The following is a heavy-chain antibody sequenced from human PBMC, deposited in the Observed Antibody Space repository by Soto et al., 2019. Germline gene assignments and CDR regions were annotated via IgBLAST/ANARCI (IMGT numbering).Heavy chain of an antibody. CDR3: ARHPGYCSGGSCNGQYTLDV. CDR1: GGPIGTYY. Sequence: SETLSLTCTVSGGPIGTYYWSWIRQPPGKGLEWIGYIYYRGNTNYNPSLKSRVTISLDTPKNQFSLKLTSVTAADTAVYYCARHPGYCSGGSCNGQYTLDVWGQGTTVTVSS. J-gene: IGHJ6*02. D-gene: IGHD2-15*01. V-gene: IGHV4-59*08. CDR2: IYYRGNT.